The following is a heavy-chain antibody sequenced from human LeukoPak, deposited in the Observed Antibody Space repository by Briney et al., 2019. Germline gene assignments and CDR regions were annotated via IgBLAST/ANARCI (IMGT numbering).Heavy chain of an antibody. V-gene: IGHV1-8*01. J-gene: IGHJ4*02. Sequence: ASVKVSCKASGYTFTSYDINWVRQATGQGLEWMGWMNPNSGNTGYAQKFQGRVTMTRDTSISTAYMELSSLRSEDTAVYYCACYSSSRTRNDYWGQGTLVTVSS. CDR3: ACYSSSRTRNDY. D-gene: IGHD6-13*01. CDR2: MNPNSGNT. CDR1: GYTFTSYD.